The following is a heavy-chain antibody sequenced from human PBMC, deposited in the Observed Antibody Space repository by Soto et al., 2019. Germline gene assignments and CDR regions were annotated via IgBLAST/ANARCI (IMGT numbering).Heavy chain of an antibody. Sequence: PSETLSITCTVSCCYISSYYWSWIRQPPGKGLEWIGEINDSGSTKYNPSLKSRVTISVDTSKNQFSLKLSSVTAADTAVYYCARQWIQLWSGWFDPWGQGTLVTSPQ. J-gene: IGHJ5*02. CDR3: ARQWIQLWSGWFDP. CDR2: INDSGST. CDR1: CCYISSYY. V-gene: IGHV4-34*01. D-gene: IGHD5-18*01.